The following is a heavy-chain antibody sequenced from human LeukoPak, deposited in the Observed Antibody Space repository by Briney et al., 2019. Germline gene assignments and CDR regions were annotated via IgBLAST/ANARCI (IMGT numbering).Heavy chain of an antibody. CDR3: ARDVAGTAEPFDY. Sequence: GASVKVSCKASGYTFTGYYMHWVRQAPGRGLEWMGWINPNSGGTNYAQKFQGRVTMTRDTSISTAYMELSRLRSDDTAVYYCARDVAGTAEPFDYWGQGTLVTVSS. D-gene: IGHD6-19*01. J-gene: IGHJ4*02. CDR1: GYTFTGYY. V-gene: IGHV1-2*02. CDR2: INPNSGGT.